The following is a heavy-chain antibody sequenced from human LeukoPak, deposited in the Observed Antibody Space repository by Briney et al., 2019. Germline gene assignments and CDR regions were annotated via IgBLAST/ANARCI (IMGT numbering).Heavy chain of an antibody. D-gene: IGHD2-21*02. V-gene: IGHV3-23*01. CDR3: AKDRAYCGGDCYPGYYMDV. Sequence: GGSLRLPCAASGFTFSTYAMTWVRQAPGKGLEWVSTISGSGGSTYYADSVKGRFTISRDSSKNTLYLQMNSLRVEDTAVYYCAKDRAYCGGDCYPGYYMDVWGKGTTVTVSS. CDR2: ISGSGGST. CDR1: GFTFSTYA. J-gene: IGHJ6*03.